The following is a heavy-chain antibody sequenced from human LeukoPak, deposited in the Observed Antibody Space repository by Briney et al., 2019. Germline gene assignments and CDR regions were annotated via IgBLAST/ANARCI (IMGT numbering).Heavy chain of an antibody. D-gene: IGHD3-9*01. CDR3: VRDRGASFFETVY. CDR2: IYSGGDT. V-gene: IGHV3-66*01. Sequence: GGSLRLSCAASGFTVSSNYMNWVRQAPGKGLEWVSVIYSGGDTFYADSVKGRFTISRDNSKNTLYLQMNSLRAEDTAAYYCVRDRGASFFETVYWGQRTRVTVSS. CDR1: GFTVSSNY. J-gene: IGHJ4*02.